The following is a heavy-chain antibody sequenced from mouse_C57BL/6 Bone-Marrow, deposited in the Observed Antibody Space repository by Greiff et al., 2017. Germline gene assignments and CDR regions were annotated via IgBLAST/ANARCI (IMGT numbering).Heavy chain of an antibody. D-gene: IGHD1-1*01. Sequence: DVMLVESGGDLVKPGGSLKLSCAASGFTFSSYGMSWVRQTPDKRLEWVATISSGGSYTYYPDSVKGRFTISRDNAKNTLYLQMSSLKSEDTAMYYCARHYGSSYFAMDYWGQGTSVTVSS. V-gene: IGHV5-6*02. CDR3: ARHYGSSYFAMDY. J-gene: IGHJ4*01. CDR2: ISSGGSYT. CDR1: GFTFSSYG.